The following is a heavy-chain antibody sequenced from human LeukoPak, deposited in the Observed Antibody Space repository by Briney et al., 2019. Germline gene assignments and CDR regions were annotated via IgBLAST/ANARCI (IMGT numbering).Heavy chain of an antibody. CDR1: GFTFSSYG. CDR2: IWYDGSNK. CDR3: TKDGPYYYDSSGLNYYYYYMDV. J-gene: IGHJ6*03. V-gene: IGHV3-33*06. D-gene: IGHD3-22*01. Sequence: GGSLRLSCAASGFTFSSYGMHWVRQAPGKGLEWEAVIWYDGSNKYYADSVKGRFTISRDNSKNTLYLQMNSLRAEDTAVYYCTKDGPYYYDSSGLNYYYYYMDVWGKGTTVTVSS.